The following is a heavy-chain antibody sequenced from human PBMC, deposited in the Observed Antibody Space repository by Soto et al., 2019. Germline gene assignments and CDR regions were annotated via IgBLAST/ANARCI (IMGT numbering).Heavy chain of an antibody. V-gene: IGHV3-30*03. CDR1: GFTFSTYG. CDR3: ARRRFLDSPLDF. Sequence: QVQLVESGGGVVQPGRSLRLSCSVSGFTFSTYGMHWVRQAPGKGLAWVAFISYDGSKQYYEDCVRGRFTISRANSNNTLYLQMNNMTREDTAVYFCARRRFLDSPLDFWGQGTLVTVSS. D-gene: IGHD3-3*01. J-gene: IGHJ4*02. CDR2: ISYDGSKQ.